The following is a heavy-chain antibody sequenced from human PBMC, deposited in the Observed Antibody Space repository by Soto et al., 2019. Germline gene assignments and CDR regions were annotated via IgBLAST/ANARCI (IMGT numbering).Heavy chain of an antibody. CDR2: ISSSSSVI. J-gene: IGHJ6*03. D-gene: IGHD7-27*01. CDR3: ARDLSWGSNWYYYMDV. V-gene: IGHV3-48*01. Sequence: EVQLVESGGGLVQPGGSLRLSCATSGFILSDCAMNWVRQAPGKGLEWVSYISSSSSVIDYADSVKGRFTVSRDNARNSLDLQMNSLRAEDTAVYYWARDLSWGSNWYYYMDVWGKGTTVTVSS. CDR1: GFILSDCA.